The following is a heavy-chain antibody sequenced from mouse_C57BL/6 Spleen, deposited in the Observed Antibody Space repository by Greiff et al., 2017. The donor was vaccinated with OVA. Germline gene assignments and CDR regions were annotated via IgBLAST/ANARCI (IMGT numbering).Heavy chain of an antibody. CDR1: GYTFTSYW. D-gene: IGHD1-1*01. Sequence: QVQLQQPGTELVKPGASVKLSCKASGYTFTSYWMHWVKQRPGQGLEWIGNINPSNGGTNYNEKFKSKATLTVDKSSSTAYMQLSILTSEDAAVYYCARGYYYGSSAYYYAMDYWGQGTSVTVSS. CDR2: INPSNGGT. V-gene: IGHV1-53*01. CDR3: ARGYYYGSSAYYYAMDY. J-gene: IGHJ4*01.